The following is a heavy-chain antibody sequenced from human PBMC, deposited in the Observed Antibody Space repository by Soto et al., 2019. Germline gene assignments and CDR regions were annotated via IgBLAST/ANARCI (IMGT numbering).Heavy chain of an antibody. CDR2: ISAYNGNT. D-gene: IGHD3-10*01. V-gene: IGHV1-18*01. J-gene: IGHJ4*02. CDR3: TRDLGGVPDY. CDR1: GYTFTSYG. Sequence: QVQLVQSGAEVKKPGASVKVSCKASGYTFTSYGISWVRQAPAQGLEWMGRISAYNGNTKYAQQLQGRVTLTPDTSTRTAYMELRSLRSNDTAVYYCTRDLGGVPDYWGQGTLVTVSS.